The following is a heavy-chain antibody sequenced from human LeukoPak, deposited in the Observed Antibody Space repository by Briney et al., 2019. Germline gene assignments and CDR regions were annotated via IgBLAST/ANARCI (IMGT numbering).Heavy chain of an antibody. V-gene: IGHV1-18*01. CDR1: GYTFTRYG. J-gene: IGHJ4*02. CDR3: ARESYYGDSPGY. D-gene: IGHD4-17*01. CDR2: ISAYNGNT. Sequence: GASVNVSCKASGYTFTRYGISWVRQAPGHGLEWMGWISAYNGNTNYAQKLQGRVTMTTDTSTSTAYMELRSLRSDDTAVYYCARESYYGDSPGYWGQGTLVTVSS.